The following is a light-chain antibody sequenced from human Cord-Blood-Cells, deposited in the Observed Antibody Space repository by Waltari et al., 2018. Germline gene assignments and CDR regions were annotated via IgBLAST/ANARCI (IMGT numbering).Light chain of an antibody. J-gene: IGLJ1*01. Sequence: QSALTQPPSASGSPGPSVTLPCPGTSSDVGGYNDISWYQQHPGKAPKLMIYEVSKRPSGVPDRFSGSKSGNTASLTVSGLQAEDEADYYCSSYAGSNNYVFGTGTKVTVL. CDR1: SSDVGGYND. CDR2: EVS. CDR3: SSYAGSNNYV. V-gene: IGLV2-8*01.